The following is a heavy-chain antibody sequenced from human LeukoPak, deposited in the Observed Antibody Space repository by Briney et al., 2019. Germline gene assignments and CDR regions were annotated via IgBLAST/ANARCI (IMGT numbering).Heavy chain of an antibody. D-gene: IGHD1-26*01. J-gene: IGHJ2*01. Sequence: GGSLRLSCAASGFTFSSFDMSWVRQAPGKGLEWVSTICGSGGSTYYADSVKGRFTISRDNSKNTLYMQMNSLRAEDTAVYYCAREEGAGVPWYFDLWGRGTLVTVSS. CDR1: GFTFSSFD. CDR3: AREEGAGVPWYFDL. CDR2: ICGSGGST. V-gene: IGHV3-23*01.